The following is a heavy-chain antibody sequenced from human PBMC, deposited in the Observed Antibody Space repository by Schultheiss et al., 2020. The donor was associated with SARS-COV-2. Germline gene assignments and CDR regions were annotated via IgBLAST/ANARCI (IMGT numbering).Heavy chain of an antibody. D-gene: IGHD6-6*01. CDR2: IYYSGST. CDR3: ARDREQLAFDY. Sequence: SETLSLTCTVSGGSISSYYWGWIRQPPGKGLEWIGSIYYSGSTYYNPSLKSRVTISVDTSKNQFSLKLSSVTAADTAVYYCARDREQLAFDYWGQGTLVTVSS. V-gene: IGHV4-39*02. J-gene: IGHJ4*02. CDR1: GGSISSYY.